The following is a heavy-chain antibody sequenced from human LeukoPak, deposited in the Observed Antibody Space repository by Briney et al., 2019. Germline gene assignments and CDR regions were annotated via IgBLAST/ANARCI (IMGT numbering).Heavy chain of an antibody. Sequence: GGSLRLSCAASGFTYSNYGMHWVRQAPGKGLEWVAFMPYDGSKKYYGDSAKGRFTISRDNAKNTLYLQMDSLRPEDTAVYYCGGSYYYDSGLDYWGQGTLVTVSS. CDR3: GGSYYYDSGLDY. CDR1: GFTYSNYG. D-gene: IGHD3-22*01. CDR2: MPYDGSKK. V-gene: IGHV3-30*02. J-gene: IGHJ4*02.